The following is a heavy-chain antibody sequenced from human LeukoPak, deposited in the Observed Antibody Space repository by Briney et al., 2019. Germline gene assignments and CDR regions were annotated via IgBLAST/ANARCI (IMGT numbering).Heavy chain of an antibody. J-gene: IGHJ4*02. Sequence: SETLSLTCTVSGNSISSGYYWGWIRQPPGKGLEWIGSIYYSGSTYYNPSLKSRVTISVDTSKNQFSLKLSSVTAADTAVYYCARQVTTFFSFDYWGQGTLVTVSS. CDR3: ARQVTTFFSFDY. D-gene: IGHD4-17*01. CDR2: IYYSGST. CDR1: GNSISSGYY. V-gene: IGHV4-38-2*02.